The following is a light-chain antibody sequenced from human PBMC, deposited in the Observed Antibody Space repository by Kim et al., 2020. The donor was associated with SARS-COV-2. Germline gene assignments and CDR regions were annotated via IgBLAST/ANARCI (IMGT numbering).Light chain of an antibody. CDR1: EGIGNH. J-gene: IGKJ4*01. CDR2: AAS. CDR3: HQLNTYPLT. V-gene: IGKV1-9*01. Sequence: ASVGDKVTINGRASEGIGNHLAWYQQKPGKAPKLLIDAASTLQSGVRSRFSGSGSGTDFTLTITSLQPGDFATYYCHQLNTYPLTVGGGTKVDIK.